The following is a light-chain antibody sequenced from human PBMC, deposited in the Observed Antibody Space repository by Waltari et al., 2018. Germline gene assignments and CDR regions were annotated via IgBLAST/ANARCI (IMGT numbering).Light chain of an antibody. Sequence: QSALTQPRSVSGSPGQSVTISCTGTSSDVGGYNYVSWYQHHPGKAPKRIIYDVTKRPSGVPVRFSASKSDNTASPTISGLQAEDEADYYCCSYAGSITFWVFGGGTKLTVL. CDR3: CSYAGSITFWV. CDR2: DVT. CDR1: SSDVGGYNY. J-gene: IGLJ3*02. V-gene: IGLV2-11*01.